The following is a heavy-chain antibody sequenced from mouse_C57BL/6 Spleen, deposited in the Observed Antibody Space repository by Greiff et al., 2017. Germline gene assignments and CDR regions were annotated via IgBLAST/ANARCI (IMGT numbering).Heavy chain of an antibody. D-gene: IGHD1-1*01. CDR2: INPGSGGT. J-gene: IGHJ1*03. CDR3: ARNDYYGSRKGYVDV. V-gene: IGHV1-54*01. CDR1: GYAFTNYL. Sequence: QVQLQQSGAELVRPGTSVSVSCKASGYAFTNYLIEWVKQRPGQGLEWIGVINPGSGGTNYNEKFKGKATLTADKSSSTAYMQLSSLTSEDSAVYFCARNDYYGSRKGYVDVWGTGTTVTVSS.